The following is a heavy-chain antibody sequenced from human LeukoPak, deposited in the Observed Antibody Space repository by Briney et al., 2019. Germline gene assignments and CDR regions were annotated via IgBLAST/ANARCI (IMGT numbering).Heavy chain of an antibody. J-gene: IGHJ4*02. D-gene: IGHD3-16*01. CDR3: AGDSEYCDYAGEYFDY. CDR1: GVTLSSYK. V-gene: IGHV3-48*03. CDR2: ISSSSTTI. Sequence: PGGSLRLSSAASGVTLSSYKINFVREAPGKGRERVLYISSSSTTIYYADSVKGRFTISRDNAKNSLYLQMNSLRDEDTAVYYCAGDSEYCDYAGEYFDYWGQGTLVTVSS.